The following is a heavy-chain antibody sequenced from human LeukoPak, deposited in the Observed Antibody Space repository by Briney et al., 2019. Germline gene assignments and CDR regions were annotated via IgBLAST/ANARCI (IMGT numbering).Heavy chain of an antibody. J-gene: IGHJ4*02. Sequence: QPGGSLRLSCAASGFSFSSYWMHWVRQAPGKGPVWVSLISNDESTIIYADSVKGRFTISRDNAKNTLYLQMNSLRAEDTAVYYCARVTRGGYDGYFDYWGQGTLVTVSS. V-gene: IGHV3-74*01. CDR3: ARVTRGGYDGYFDY. CDR1: GFSFSSYW. CDR2: ISNDESTI. D-gene: IGHD5-12*01.